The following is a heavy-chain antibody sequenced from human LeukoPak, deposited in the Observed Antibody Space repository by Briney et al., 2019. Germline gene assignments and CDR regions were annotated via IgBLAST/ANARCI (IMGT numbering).Heavy chain of an antibody. CDR3: AREHYDSIGFDAFDI. J-gene: IGHJ3*02. D-gene: IGHD3-22*01. Sequence: ASVKVSCKASGYTFTGYYMHWVRQAPGQGLEWMGRINPNSGGTNYAQKFQGRVTMTRDTSISTAYMELSRLRSDDTAVYYCAREHYDSIGFDAFDIWGQGTMVTVSS. CDR1: GYTFTGYY. V-gene: IGHV1-2*06. CDR2: INPNSGGT.